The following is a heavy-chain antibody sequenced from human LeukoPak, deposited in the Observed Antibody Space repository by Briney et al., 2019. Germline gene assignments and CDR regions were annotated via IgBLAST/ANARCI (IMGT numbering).Heavy chain of an antibody. J-gene: IGHJ4*02. Sequence: SVKVSCKASGGTFSSYAISWVRQAPGQGLEWMGRIIPIFGIANYAQKFQGRVTITADKSTSTASMELSSLRSEDTAVYYCARVDAGYCSSTSCPPVYWGQGTLVTVSS. CDR2: IIPIFGIA. V-gene: IGHV1-69*04. D-gene: IGHD2-2*01. CDR1: GGTFSSYA. CDR3: ARVDAGYCSSTSCPPVY.